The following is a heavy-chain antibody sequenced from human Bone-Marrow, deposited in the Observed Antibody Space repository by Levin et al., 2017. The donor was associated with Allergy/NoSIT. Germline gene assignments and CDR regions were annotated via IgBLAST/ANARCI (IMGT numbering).Heavy chain of an antibody. V-gene: IGHV3-15*01. CDR3: ATDYDAFSSYKLRVY. CDR1: GFSFSDAW. D-gene: IGHD3-22*01. Sequence: TGGSLRLSCAASGFSFSDAWMSWVRQAPGKGLEWVGHIKSNRDGGTTEYAAPVKGRFTVSRDDSKKMMFLQMNSLKSEDIAVYYCATDYDAFSSYKLRVYWGPGTLVTVSS. J-gene: IGHJ4*02. CDR2: IKSNRDGGTT.